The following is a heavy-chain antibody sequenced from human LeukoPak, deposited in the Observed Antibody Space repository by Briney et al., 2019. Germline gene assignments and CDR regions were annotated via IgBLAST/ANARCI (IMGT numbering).Heavy chain of an antibody. D-gene: IGHD3-3*01. J-gene: IGHJ4*02. Sequence: GGSLRLSCAASRFSLSTYWMSWVRQAPGKGMEWVAHIKQDGSQEYYVDSVKGRFTISRDSAKNSLYLQMNSLRAEDTAVYYCARGVPYDSWSGPHYSDYWGQGTLVTVSS. V-gene: IGHV3-7*01. CDR2: IKQDGSQE. CDR1: RFSLSTYW. CDR3: ARGVPYDSWSGPHYSDY.